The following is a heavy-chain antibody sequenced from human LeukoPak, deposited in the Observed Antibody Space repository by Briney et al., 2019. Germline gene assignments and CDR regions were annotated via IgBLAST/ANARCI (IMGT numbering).Heavy chain of an antibody. CDR1: GYTFTGYY. D-gene: IGHD2-2*01. CDR3: ARSIYCSSTSCSVYFQH. V-gene: IGHV1-69*13. J-gene: IGHJ1*01. CDR2: IIPIFGTA. Sequence: SVKVSCKASGYTFTGYYMHWVRQAPGQGLEWMGGIIPIFGTANYAQKFQGSVTITADESTSTAYMELSSLRSEDTAVYYCARSIYCSSTSCSVYFQHWGQGTLVTVSS.